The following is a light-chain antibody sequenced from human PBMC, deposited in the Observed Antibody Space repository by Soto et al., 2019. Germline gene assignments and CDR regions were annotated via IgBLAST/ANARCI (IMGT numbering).Light chain of an antibody. CDR3: QQGYSTPRT. Sequence: IHMTQSPSSLSACVGDRVTITCRASQSISSYLNWYQQKPGKAPKLLIYAASSLQSGVPSRFSGSGSGTDFTLTISSLQPEDFPTYYCQQGYSTPRTFGQGTQPDIK. CDR1: QSISSY. V-gene: IGKV1-39*01. CDR2: AAS. J-gene: IGKJ1*01.